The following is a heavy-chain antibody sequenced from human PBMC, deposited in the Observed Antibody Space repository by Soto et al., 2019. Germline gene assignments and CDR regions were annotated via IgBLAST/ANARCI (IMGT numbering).Heavy chain of an antibody. CDR2: IYYSGST. Sequence: QVQLQESGPGLVKPSQTLSLTCRVSGGSVSTRGGYYWSWVRQHPGKVLECIGHIYYSGSTYYNPSLKSRITTSRDMSKNPSSLKLTSVTAADTAVYDWARYGSWGWFDPWGQGTLVTVSS. J-gene: IGHJ5*02. CDR3: ARYGSWGWFDP. CDR1: GGSVSTRGGYY. V-gene: IGHV4-31*03. D-gene: IGHD2-15*01.